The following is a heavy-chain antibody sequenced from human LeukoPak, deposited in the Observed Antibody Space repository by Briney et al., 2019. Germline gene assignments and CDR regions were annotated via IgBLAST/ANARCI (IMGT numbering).Heavy chain of an antibody. CDR1: GYTFTSYY. J-gene: IGHJ4*02. CDR3: AREYDSSGYDY. V-gene: IGHV1-46*01. D-gene: IGHD3-22*01. CDR2: INPSGGST. Sequence: ASVKLSCQASGYTFTSYYMHWVRQAPGQGLEWMGIINPSGGSTNYAQKFQGRVTITADESTSTAYMELSSLRSEDKAVYYCAREYDSSGYDYWGQGTLVTVSS.